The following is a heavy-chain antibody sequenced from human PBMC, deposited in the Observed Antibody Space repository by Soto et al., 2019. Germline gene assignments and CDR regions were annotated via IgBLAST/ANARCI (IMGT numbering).Heavy chain of an antibody. CDR3: ARSSPYIVVRKPTGNQDDYGMDV. V-gene: IGHV1-69*01. CDR1: GGTFSNYT. D-gene: IGHD2-2*01. J-gene: IGHJ6*02. Sequence: QVQLVQSGAEVKKPGSSVKVFCKASGGTFSNYTISWVRQAPGQGLEWMGGIIPVFGTTDYEQKFQGRVTITADGSTSTAYMKLSRLRSADTAVYYCARSSPYIVVRKPTGNQDDYGMDVWGQGTTVTVSS. CDR2: IIPVFGTT.